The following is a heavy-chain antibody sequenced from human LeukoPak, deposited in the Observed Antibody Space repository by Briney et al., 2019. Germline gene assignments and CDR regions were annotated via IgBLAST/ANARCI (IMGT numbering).Heavy chain of an antibody. Sequence: VASVKVSCKASGGTFSSYAISWVRQAPGQGLEWMGGIIPIFGTANYAQKFQGRVTITTDESTSTAYMELSSLRSEDTAVYYCAFTPAYGDYARASAFDIWGQGTMVTVSS. CDR1: GGTFSSYA. CDR3: AFTPAYGDYARASAFDI. V-gene: IGHV1-69*05. D-gene: IGHD4-17*01. J-gene: IGHJ3*02. CDR2: IIPIFGTA.